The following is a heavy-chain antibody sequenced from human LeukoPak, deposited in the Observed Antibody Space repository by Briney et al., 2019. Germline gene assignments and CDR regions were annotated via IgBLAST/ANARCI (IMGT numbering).Heavy chain of an antibody. V-gene: IGHV3-23*01. Sequence: GGSLRLSCAASGFTFDDFGMSWVRQAPGKGLEWLSSISGRGDKTYYADSVKGRFTVSRDNSKNTLYLQVNSLRAEDTAVYYCATVSSQFTFDFWGQGALVTVSS. CDR1: GFTFDDFG. CDR2: ISGRGDKT. J-gene: IGHJ4*02. CDR3: ATVSSQFTFDF.